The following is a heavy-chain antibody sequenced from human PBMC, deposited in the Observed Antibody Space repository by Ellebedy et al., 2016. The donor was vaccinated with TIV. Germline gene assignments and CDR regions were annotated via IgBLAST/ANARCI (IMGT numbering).Heavy chain of an antibody. V-gene: IGHV4-34*01. CDR3: ARGRWGSSWYVGLYYYGMDV. CDR2: INHSGST. D-gene: IGHD6-13*01. CDR1: GGSFSGYY. Sequence: SETLSLTXAVYGGSFSGYYWSWIRQPPGKGLEWIGEINHSGSTNYNPSLKSRVTISVDTSKNQFSLKLSSVTAADTAVYYCARGRWGSSWYVGLYYYGMDVWGQGTTVTVSS. J-gene: IGHJ6*02.